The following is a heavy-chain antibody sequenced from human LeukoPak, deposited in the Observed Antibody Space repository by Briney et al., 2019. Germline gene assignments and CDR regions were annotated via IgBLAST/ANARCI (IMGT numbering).Heavy chain of an antibody. CDR3: SRFYSSGWASGAFDI. CDR1: GFTFSDYA. V-gene: IGHV3-49*04. CDR2: IRNKANGGTT. Sequence: GGSLRLSCTPSGFTFSDYAVSWVRQAPGKGLEWMGFIRNKANGGTTEYAASVKGRFTISRDDSKTIAHLQMSSLKTEDTAVYYCSRFYSSGWASGAFDIWGQGTMVTVSS. J-gene: IGHJ3*02. D-gene: IGHD3-22*01.